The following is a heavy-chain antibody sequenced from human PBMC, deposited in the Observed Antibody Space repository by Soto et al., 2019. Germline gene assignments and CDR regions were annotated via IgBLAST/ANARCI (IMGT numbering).Heavy chain of an antibody. CDR1: GFTFSSYS. V-gene: IGHV3-21*01. CDR3: ARDRGPLHYYYYGMDV. Sequence: GGSLRLSCAASGFTFSSYSMNWVRQAPGKGPEWVSSISSSSSYIYYADSVKGRFTISRDNAKNSLYLQMNSLRAEDTAVYYCARDRGPLHYYYYGMDVWGQGTTVTVSS. CDR2: ISSSSSYI. D-gene: IGHD3-10*01. J-gene: IGHJ6*02.